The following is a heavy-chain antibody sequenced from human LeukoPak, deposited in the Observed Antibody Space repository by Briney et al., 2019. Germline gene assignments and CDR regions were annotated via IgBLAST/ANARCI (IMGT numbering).Heavy chain of an antibody. D-gene: IGHD2-15*01. CDR2: TYYRSKWHN. CDR1: GDSFSSNSAV. Sequence: PSQTLSLTCAISGDSFSSNSAVWNWLRQSPWRGLEWLGRTYYRSKWHNDYAVAVKSIITIKPDTSKNKFSLQLNSATPEDTAVYYCARLGLGGAFDIWGQGTMVTVS. V-gene: IGHV6-1*01. J-gene: IGHJ3*02. CDR3: ARLGLGGAFDI.